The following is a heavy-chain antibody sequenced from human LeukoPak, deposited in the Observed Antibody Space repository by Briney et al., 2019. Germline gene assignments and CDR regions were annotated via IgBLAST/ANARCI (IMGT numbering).Heavy chain of an antibody. CDR3: ARTLGWASSRYPFDG. V-gene: IGHV4-39*01. J-gene: IGHJ4*02. D-gene: IGHD3-16*02. CDR1: GGSISSSNYY. CDR2: MYYSGNT. Sequence: SETLSLTCTVSGGSISSSNYYWGWIRQPPGKGLEWIGSMYYSGNTDYNPSLKSRVTISVDTSKNQFSLKVNSVTAADTAVYHCARTLGWASSRYPFDGWGQGTLVTVSS.